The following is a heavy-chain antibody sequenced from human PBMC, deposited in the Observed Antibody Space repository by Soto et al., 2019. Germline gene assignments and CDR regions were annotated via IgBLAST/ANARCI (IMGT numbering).Heavy chain of an antibody. Sequence: QVQLVESGGGVVQPGRSLRLSCVASGFTFSSHGMHWVRQAPGKGLEWVAVIWYDGSNKYYGDSVKGRFTISRDDSKDTLYLQMSSLRAEDTAVYFCVRGSCSETTCFPGHWLDPWGQGTLVTVSS. D-gene: IGHD2-15*01. V-gene: IGHV3-33*01. CDR3: VRGSCSETTCFPGHWLDP. J-gene: IGHJ5*02. CDR1: GFTFSSHG. CDR2: IWYDGSNK.